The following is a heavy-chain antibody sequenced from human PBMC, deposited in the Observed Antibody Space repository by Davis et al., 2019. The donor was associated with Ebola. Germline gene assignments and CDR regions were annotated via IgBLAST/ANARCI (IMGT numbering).Heavy chain of an antibody. CDR3: ARDPDIVVVPAASDAFDI. J-gene: IGHJ3*02. D-gene: IGHD2-2*01. CDR1: GYTFTSYY. CDR2: INPSGGST. Sequence: ASVKVSCKASGYTFTSYYMHWVRQAPGQGLEWMGIINPSGGSTSYAQKFQGRVTMTRDTSTSTAYMELRSLRSDDTAVYYCARDPDIVVVPAASDAFDIWGQGTMVTVSS. V-gene: IGHV1-46*01.